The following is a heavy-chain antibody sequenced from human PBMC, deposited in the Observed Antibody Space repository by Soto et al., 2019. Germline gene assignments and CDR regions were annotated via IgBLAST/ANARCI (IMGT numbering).Heavy chain of an antibody. D-gene: IGHD2-2*01. V-gene: IGHV5-51*01. CDR2: IYPGDSDT. Sequence: GESLKISCKGSGYSFTSYWIGWVRQMPGKGLEWMGIIYPGDSDTRYSPSFQGQVTISADKSISTAYLQWSSLKASDTAMYYCARLPQDCSSTSCYGVGIDYWGQGTLVTVSS. CDR1: GYSFTSYW. J-gene: IGHJ4*02. CDR3: ARLPQDCSSTSCYGVGIDY.